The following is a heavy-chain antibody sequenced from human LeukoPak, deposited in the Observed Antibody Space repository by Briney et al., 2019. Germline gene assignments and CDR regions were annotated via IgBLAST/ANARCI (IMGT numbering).Heavy chain of an antibody. CDR2: MNPKSGNT. J-gene: IGHJ4*02. D-gene: IGHD2-15*01. V-gene: IGHV1-8*03. CDR3: ARVDGSPDY. CDR1: GYTFTMYD. Sequence: ASVRVSCKASGYTFTMYDINWVRQATGQGGEWMGWMNPKSGNTGHAQKFQGRVTITRDTSISTVYMELSSLRSEDTAVYFCARVDGSPDYWGQGTLVTVSS.